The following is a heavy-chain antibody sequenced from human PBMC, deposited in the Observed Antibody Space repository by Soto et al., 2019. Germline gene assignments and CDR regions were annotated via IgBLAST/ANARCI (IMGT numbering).Heavy chain of an antibody. Sequence: PGGSPRLSCAASGFSFSDYYMSWIRQAPGKGLEWISYISSGSSYTNYAEFVKGRFTISRDNAENSLYLQMNSLRAEDTALYYCAKEVGNSGLYYYYGMDVWGQGTTVTVSS. CDR3: AKEVGNSGLYYYYGMDV. J-gene: IGHJ6*02. D-gene: IGHD4-4*01. V-gene: IGHV3-11*05. CDR1: GFSFSDYY. CDR2: ISSGSSYT.